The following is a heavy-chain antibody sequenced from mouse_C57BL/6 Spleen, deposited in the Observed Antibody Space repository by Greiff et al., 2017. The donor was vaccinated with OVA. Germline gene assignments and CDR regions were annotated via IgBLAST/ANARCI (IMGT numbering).Heavy chain of an antibody. Sequence: VQGVESGPGLVQPSQSLSITCTVSGFSLTSYGVHWVRQSPGKGLEWLGVIWSGGSTDYNAAFISRLSISKDNSKSQVFFKMNSLQADDTAIYYCARKNWDAYAMDYWGQGTSVTVSS. CDR3: ARKNWDAYAMDY. D-gene: IGHD4-1*01. V-gene: IGHV2-2*01. J-gene: IGHJ4*01. CDR1: GFSLTSYG. CDR2: IWSGGST.